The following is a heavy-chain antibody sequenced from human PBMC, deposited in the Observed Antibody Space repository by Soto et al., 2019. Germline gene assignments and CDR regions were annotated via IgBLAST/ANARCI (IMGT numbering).Heavy chain of an antibody. CDR1: GFTFSNYV. D-gene: IGHD1-7*01. J-gene: IGHJ3*02. CDR2: ISYSADKT. CDR3: ARRARTATTNWGAFDI. Sequence: AGGSLRLSCAASGFTFSNYVMNWVRQAPGKGLEWVSTISYSADKTFCADSVKGRFTISRDNSRDTLFLQMNSLRADDAAVYYCARRARTATTNWGAFDIWGQGTMVTVSS. V-gene: IGHV3-23*01.